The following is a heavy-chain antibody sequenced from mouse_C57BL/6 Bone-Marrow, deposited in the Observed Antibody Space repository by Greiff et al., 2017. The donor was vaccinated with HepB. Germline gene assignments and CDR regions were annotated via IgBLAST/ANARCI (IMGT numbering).Heavy chain of an antibody. CDR2: ISDGGSYT. D-gene: IGHD1-1*01. CDR3: ARERGYYYGSSYDYFDY. J-gene: IGHJ2*01. V-gene: IGHV5-4*01. CDR1: GFTFSSYA. Sequence: EVMLVESGGGLVKPGGSLKLSCAASGFTFSSYAMSWVRQTPEKRLEWVATISDGGSYTYYPDNVKGRFTISRDTAKNNLYLQMSHLKSEDTAMYYCARERGYYYGSSYDYFDYWGQGTTLTVSS.